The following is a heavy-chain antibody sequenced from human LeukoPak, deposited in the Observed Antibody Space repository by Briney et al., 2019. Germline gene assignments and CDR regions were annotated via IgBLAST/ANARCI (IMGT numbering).Heavy chain of an antibody. V-gene: IGHV3-23*01. CDR3: ARGPTGSSWYVWVDY. CDR2: ISGSGGST. Sequence: GGSLRPSCAASGFTFSSYAMSWVRQAPSKELEWVSAISGSGGSTYYADSVKGRFTISRDNSKNTLYLQMNSLRAEDTALYYCARGPTGSSWYVWVDYWGQGTLATVSS. D-gene: IGHD6-13*01. CDR1: GFTFSSYA. J-gene: IGHJ4*02.